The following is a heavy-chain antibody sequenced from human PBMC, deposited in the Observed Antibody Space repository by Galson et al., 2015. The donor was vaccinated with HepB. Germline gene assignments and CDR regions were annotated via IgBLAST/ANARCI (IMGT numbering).Heavy chain of an antibody. CDR3: GRARGFNIVVVPAAQDY. Sequence: SLRLSCAASGFIFSTYYMSWVRQAPGKGLEWVANIKGDGSEKYYVDSVKGRFTISRDNAENSVYLQMNSLSVEDTAVYYCGRARGFNIVVVPAAQDYWGQGTLVTVSS. V-gene: IGHV3-7*03. CDR1: GFIFSTYY. D-gene: IGHD2-2*01. CDR2: IKGDGSEK. J-gene: IGHJ4*02.